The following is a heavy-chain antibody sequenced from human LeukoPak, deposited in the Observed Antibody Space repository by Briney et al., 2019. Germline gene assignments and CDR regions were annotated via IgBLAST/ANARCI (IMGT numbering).Heavy chain of an antibody. Sequence: ASVKVSCTVSGYTLTELSMHWVRQAPGKGLEWMGGFDPEDGGTIYAQKFQGRVTMTEDTPTDTAYMELSSLRSEDTAVYYCATGGLQPYFDYWGQGTLVTVSS. CDR2: FDPEDGGT. V-gene: IGHV1-24*01. J-gene: IGHJ4*02. D-gene: IGHD3-16*01. CDR1: GYTLTELS. CDR3: ATGGLQPYFDY.